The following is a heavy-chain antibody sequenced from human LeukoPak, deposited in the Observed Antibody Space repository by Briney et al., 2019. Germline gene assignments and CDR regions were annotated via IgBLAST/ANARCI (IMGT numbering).Heavy chain of an antibody. CDR2: IYPSDSDA. D-gene: IGHD6-25*01. CDR3: ARHTKRPQAGWFDP. V-gene: IGHV5-51*01. J-gene: IGHJ5*02. Sequence: GESLKISCQTSGYRFTDYWIGWVRQMPGKSLEWVGIIYPSDSDARFSPSFQGQVTMSADKSISTAYLQWTSLKASDTAIYYCARHTKRPQAGWFDPWGQGTLATVSS. CDR1: GYRFTDYW.